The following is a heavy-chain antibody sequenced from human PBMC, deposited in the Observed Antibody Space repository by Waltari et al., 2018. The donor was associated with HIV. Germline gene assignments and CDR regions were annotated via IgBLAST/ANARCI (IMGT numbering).Heavy chain of an antibody. V-gene: IGHV4-61*02. Sequence: QVQLQESGPGLVKPSQTLSLTCTVSGGSISSGSYYWSWIRQPAGEGLEWIGRIYTSGSTNYNPSLKSRVTISVDTSKNQFSLKLSSVTAADTAVYYCARERGPPSRGQLVGSGIDYWGQGTLVTVSS. CDR1: GGSISSGSYY. CDR3: ARERGPPSRGQLVGSGIDY. CDR2: IYTSGST. J-gene: IGHJ4*02. D-gene: IGHD6-13*01.